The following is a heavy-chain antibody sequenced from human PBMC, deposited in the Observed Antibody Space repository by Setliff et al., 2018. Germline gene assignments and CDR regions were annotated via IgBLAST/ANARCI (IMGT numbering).Heavy chain of an antibody. CDR2: IYYSGST. J-gene: IGHJ3*02. Sequence: SETLSLTCTVSGGSISSHYWSWIRQPPGKGLEWIGGIYYSGSTNYNPSLKSRVTISVDTSKNQFSLKLSSVTAADTAVYYCARDPGRTYYYDSSGYENAFDIWGQGTMVTVSS. D-gene: IGHD3-22*01. CDR1: GGSISSHY. V-gene: IGHV4-59*11. CDR3: ARDPGRTYYYDSSGYENAFDI.